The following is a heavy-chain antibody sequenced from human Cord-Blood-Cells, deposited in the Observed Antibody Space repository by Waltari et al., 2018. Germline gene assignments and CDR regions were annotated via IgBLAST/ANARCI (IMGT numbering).Heavy chain of an antibody. CDR3: ARGWGGIAARPKSYYFDY. V-gene: IGHV4-34*01. CDR1: GGSFSGAY. D-gene: IGHD6-6*01. Sequence: QVQLQQWGAGLLKPSGSLSLTCAVYGGSFSGAYWSWIRSPPGKGLGWIGEINHSGSTNYNPSLKSRVTISVDTSKNQFSLKLSSVTAADTAVYYCARGWGGIAARPKSYYFDYWGQGTLVTVSS. J-gene: IGHJ4*02. CDR2: INHSGST.